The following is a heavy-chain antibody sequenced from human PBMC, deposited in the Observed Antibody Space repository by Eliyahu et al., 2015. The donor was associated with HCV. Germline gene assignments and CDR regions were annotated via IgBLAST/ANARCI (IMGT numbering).Heavy chain of an antibody. D-gene: IGHD5-24*01. CDR2: FYYGGHT. J-gene: IGHJ4*02. CDR1: GASVSSSDYY. CDR3: VRGRDGYNPILDY. Sequence: QQQLQESGPGLVRPAETLSLTCTVXGASVSSSDYYWGWIRQPPGKGLEWIGSFYYGGHTYYNLFLKSRVTVSVDTSMNQFSLNLRSVTAADTALYFCVRGRDGYNPILDYWGQGALVTVSS. V-gene: IGHV4-39*01.